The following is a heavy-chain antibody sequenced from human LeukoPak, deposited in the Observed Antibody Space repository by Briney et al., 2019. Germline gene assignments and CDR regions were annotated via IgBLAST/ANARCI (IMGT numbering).Heavy chain of an antibody. J-gene: IGHJ4*02. D-gene: IGHD3-22*01. CDR3: ARARLYYYDSSGYCDY. V-gene: IGHV1-2*02. Sequence: ASVKVSCKASGYTFTGYYMHRVRQAPGQGLEWMGWINPNSGGTNYAQKFQGRVTMTRDTSISTAYMELSRLRSDDTAVYYCARARLYYYDSSGYCDYWGQGTLVTVSS. CDR2: INPNSGGT. CDR1: GYTFTGYY.